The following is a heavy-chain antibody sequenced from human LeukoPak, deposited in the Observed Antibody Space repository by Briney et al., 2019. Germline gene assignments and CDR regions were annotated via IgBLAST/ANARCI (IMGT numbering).Heavy chain of an antibody. V-gene: IGHV4-39*01. Sequence: PSETLSLTCTVSGGSISSNNYHWGWIRQSPGKGLEWIGSIYYSGSTYYNPSLKSRVTISVDTSKNRFSLKLNSVTAADTAVYYCASRGYSSYFDCWGQGTLVTVSS. CDR1: GGSISSNNYH. J-gene: IGHJ4*02. CDR2: IYYSGST. D-gene: IGHD4-11*01. CDR3: ASRGYSSYFDC.